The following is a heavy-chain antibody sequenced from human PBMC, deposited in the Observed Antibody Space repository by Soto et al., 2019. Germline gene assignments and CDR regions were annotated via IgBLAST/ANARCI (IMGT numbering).Heavy chain of an antibody. CDR2: ISYSGTT. Sequence: PSETLSLTCSVSGASIYNGGYFWSWIRQSPGKGPERIGFISYSGTTHYSASLRSRVSISVDTSKNQFSLDLSSVTAADTAVYYCATMGTPVTGLYYFDYWGQGTLVTVSS. J-gene: IGHJ4*02. D-gene: IGHD4-17*01. V-gene: IGHV4-30-4*01. CDR3: ATMGTPVTGLYYFDY. CDR1: GASIYNGGYF.